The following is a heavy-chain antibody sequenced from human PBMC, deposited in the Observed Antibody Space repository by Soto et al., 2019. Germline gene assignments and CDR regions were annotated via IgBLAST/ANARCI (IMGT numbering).Heavy chain of an antibody. Sequence: GGSLRLSCAGSGFTFSSYSMNWVRQAPGKGLEWVSYISSSSSTIYYADSVKGRFTISRDNAKDSLYLQMNSLRAEDTAVYYCARVPYSKYYYYYMDVWGKGTTVTVSS. D-gene: IGHD4-4*01. CDR1: GFTFSSYS. CDR2: ISSSSSTI. CDR3: ARVPYSKYYYYYMDV. V-gene: IGHV3-48*01. J-gene: IGHJ6*03.